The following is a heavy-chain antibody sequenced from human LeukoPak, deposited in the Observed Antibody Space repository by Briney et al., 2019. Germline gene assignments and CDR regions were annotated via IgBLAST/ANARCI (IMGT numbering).Heavy chain of an antibody. Sequence: KPSETLSLTCAVYGGSFSGYYWSWIRQPPGKGLEWIGNIHSSWTTNYNPSLKGRVTISLDTSKNQFSLKLSSVTAADTAVYYCARVQYGDYEDYWGQGTLVTVSS. V-gene: IGHV4-34*01. D-gene: IGHD4-17*01. CDR1: GGSFSGYY. CDR2: IHSSWTT. J-gene: IGHJ4*02. CDR3: ARVQYGDYEDY.